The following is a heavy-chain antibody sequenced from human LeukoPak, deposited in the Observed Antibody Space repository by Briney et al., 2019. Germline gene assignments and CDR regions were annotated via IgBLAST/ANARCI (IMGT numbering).Heavy chain of an antibody. J-gene: IGHJ4*02. V-gene: IGHV3-7*01. CDR2: INQDGSEK. D-gene: IGHD4-23*01. CDR1: GFTFTTYW. CDR3: VRAIGSNTL. Sequence: GGSLRLSCAASGFTFTTYWMSWVRQAPGKVLEWVANINQDGSEKYYVDSVKGRFTISRGNAKNSLYLQMNSLRAEDTAVYFCVRAIGSNTLWGQGTLVTVSS.